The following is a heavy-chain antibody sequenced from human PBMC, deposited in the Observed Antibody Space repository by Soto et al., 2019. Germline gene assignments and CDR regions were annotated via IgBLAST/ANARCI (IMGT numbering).Heavy chain of an antibody. CDR3: ARMASPEMTLLGISHFVY. Sequence: ASVKVSCKASGYTFTGYYMHWVRQAPGQGLEWMGWINPNSGGTNYAQKFQGWVTMTRDTSISTAYMELSRLRSDDTAVYYCARMASPEMTLLGISHFVYWGQGPLVTVSS. D-gene: IGHD7-27*01. CDR2: INPNSGGT. V-gene: IGHV1-2*04. CDR1: GYTFTGYY. J-gene: IGHJ4*02.